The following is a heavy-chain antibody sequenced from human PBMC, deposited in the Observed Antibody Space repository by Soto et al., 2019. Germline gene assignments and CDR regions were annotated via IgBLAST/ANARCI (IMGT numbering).Heavy chain of an antibody. J-gene: IGHJ4*02. D-gene: IGHD4-17*01. CDR1: GFSFTSFG. CDR3: AILPTVTTTSDY. CDR2: VSYDGRSK. V-gene: IGHV3-30*03. Sequence: HPGGSLRLSCAASGFSFTSFGIHWVRQAPGKGLEWVALVSYDGRSKFFSDSVKGRFAISRDNSKKTVYLEMNSLTTEDTAVYYCAILPTVTTTSDYWGQGTLVTVSS.